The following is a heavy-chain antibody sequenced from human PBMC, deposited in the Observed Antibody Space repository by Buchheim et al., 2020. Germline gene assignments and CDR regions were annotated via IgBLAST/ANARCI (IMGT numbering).Heavy chain of an antibody. D-gene: IGHD3-3*01. J-gene: IGHJ6*02. CDR2: INPNSGGT. CDR3: ARAYDFWSGYPECGMDV. CDR1: GYTFTGYY. V-gene: IGHV1-2*04. Sequence: QVQLVQSGAEVKKPGASVKVSCKASGYTFTGYYMHWVRQAPGQGLEWMGWINPNSGGTNYAQKFQGWVTMTRDTSISTASMELSRLRSDDTAVYYCARAYDFWSGYPECGMDVWGQGTT.